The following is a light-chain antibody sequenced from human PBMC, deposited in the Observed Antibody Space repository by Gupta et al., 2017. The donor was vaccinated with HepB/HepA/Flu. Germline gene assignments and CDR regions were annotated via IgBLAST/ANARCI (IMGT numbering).Light chain of an antibody. J-gene: IGLJ3*02. CDR3: QVCDSRSDHWV. CDR2: DDS. V-gene: IGLV3-21*02. Sequence: SYVLTLPTSVTVAPGDKASINRGGNNIGSNTVNWYLQRPGQTPVLVVYDDSDRPSGIPERFSGSNSGNTATLAISRVEAGDEADYYCQVCDSRSDHWVFGGGTKLTVL. CDR1: NIGSNT.